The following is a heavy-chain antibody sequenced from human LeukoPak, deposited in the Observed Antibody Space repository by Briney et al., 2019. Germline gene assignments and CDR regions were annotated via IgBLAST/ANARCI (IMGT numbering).Heavy chain of an antibody. CDR1: GFTFSSYS. CDR3: ARAQWYSYRGIYYFDY. D-gene: IGHD5-18*01. J-gene: IGHJ4*02. V-gene: IGHV3-21*01. CDR2: ISSSSSNI. Sequence: GGSLRLSCTASGFTFSSYSMNWVRQAPGKGLEWVSYISSSSSNIFYADSFKGRFTISRDNAQNSLYLQMNSLRAEDTAVYYCARAQWYSYRGIYYFDYWGQGTLVTVSS.